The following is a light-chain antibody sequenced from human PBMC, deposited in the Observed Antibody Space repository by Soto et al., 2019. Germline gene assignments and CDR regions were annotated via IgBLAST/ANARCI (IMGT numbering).Light chain of an antibody. CDR3: LQYNSYPLT. CDR1: QRIRHD. V-gene: IGKV1-17*02. J-gene: IGKJ4*01. CDR2: AAC. Sequence: DIQVTPPPSYLSAAVGDRLAITCRASQRIRHDLGWYPQKPGNAPNRLNYAACGLQSRVPLRFRGMGSRTEFTLTISNLQPEDFATYYCLQYNSYPLTFGGGTKVDVK.